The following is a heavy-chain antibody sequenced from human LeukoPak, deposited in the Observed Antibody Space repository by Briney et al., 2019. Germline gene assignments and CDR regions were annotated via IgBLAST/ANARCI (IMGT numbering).Heavy chain of an antibody. Sequence: PGGSLRLSCAASGFTFSTYSMNWVRQAPGKGLEWVSYISSSSSTIYYADSVKGRFTISRDNAKNSLYLQMNSLRAEDTAVYYCAREGSSGWYIWGQGTLVTVSS. CDR3: AREGSSGWYI. CDR1: GFTFSTYS. J-gene: IGHJ4*02. D-gene: IGHD6-19*01. CDR2: ISSSSSTI. V-gene: IGHV3-48*01.